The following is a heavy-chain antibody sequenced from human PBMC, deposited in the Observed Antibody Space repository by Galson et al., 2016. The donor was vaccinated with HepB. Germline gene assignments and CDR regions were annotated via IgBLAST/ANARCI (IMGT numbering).Heavy chain of an antibody. CDR3: VRMFYASSLNAFDI. Sequence: TLSLTCTVSGGSISNFEYYWSWIRQPPGRGLEWIGNIFYTGSTYYNPSLKSRLITSIDTSKNQFSLNLSSVTAADTAVYYCVRMFYASSLNAFDIWGQGTMVTVSS. J-gene: IGHJ3*02. V-gene: IGHV4-30-4*01. CDR2: IFYTGST. CDR1: GGSISNFEYY. D-gene: IGHD3-16*02.